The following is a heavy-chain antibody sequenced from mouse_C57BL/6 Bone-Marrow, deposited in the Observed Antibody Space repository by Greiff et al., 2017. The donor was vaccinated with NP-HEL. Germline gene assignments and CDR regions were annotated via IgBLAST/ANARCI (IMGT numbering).Heavy chain of an antibody. CDR2: INPNNGGT. CDR1: GYTFTDYY. Sequence: EVQLQQSGPELVKPGASVKISCKASGYTFTDYYMNWVKQSHGKSLEWIGDINPNNGGTSYNQKFKGKATLTVDKSSSTAYMELRSLTSEDSAVYYCARERNYYFDYWGQGTTLTVSS. V-gene: IGHV1-26*01. J-gene: IGHJ2*01. CDR3: ARERNYYFDY.